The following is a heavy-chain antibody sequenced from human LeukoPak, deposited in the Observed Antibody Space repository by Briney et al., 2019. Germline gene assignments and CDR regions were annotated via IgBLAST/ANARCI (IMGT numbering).Heavy chain of an antibody. CDR3: AKDRPWLVDY. J-gene: IGHJ4*02. CDR2: INDNAGTST. V-gene: IGHV3-23*01. Sequence: GGSLRLSCAASGFIFSNYGMGWVRQAPGKGLEWVSGINDNAGTSTYYADSVKGRFTISRDNSKNTLYLQMNSLRAEDTAVYYCAKDRPWLVDYWGQGTLVTVSS. D-gene: IGHD6-19*01. CDR1: GFIFSNYG.